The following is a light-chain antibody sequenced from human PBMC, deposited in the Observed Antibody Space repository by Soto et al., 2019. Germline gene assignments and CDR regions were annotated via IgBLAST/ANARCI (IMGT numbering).Light chain of an antibody. J-gene: IGKJ1*01. CDR1: QSFSSW. Sequence: IQMTQSPATLAASLGDRVTITCRAGQSFSSWLEWYQQKPGKAPNLLIYDASSLHSGVPSRFRGSGSGTAFTLAISSLQPEDSETYYCLQDINYPWTFGQGTKVDIK. CDR3: LQDINYPWT. V-gene: IGKV1-5*01. CDR2: DAS.